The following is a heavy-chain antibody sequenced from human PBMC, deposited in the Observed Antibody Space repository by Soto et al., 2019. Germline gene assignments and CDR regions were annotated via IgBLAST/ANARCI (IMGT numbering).Heavy chain of an antibody. V-gene: IGHV4-34*01. D-gene: IGHD1-26*01. J-gene: IGHJ5*02. CDR3: ARVREPLTGGPWFDP. CDR1: GRSVSTFY. CDR2: INHSGST. Sequence: SATVAGTRAVLGRSVSTFYLGWIRAPPVKGLEWIGEINHSGSTNYNPSLKSRVTISVDTSKNQFSLKLSSVTAADTAVYYCARVREPLTGGPWFDPWGQGTLVTVS.